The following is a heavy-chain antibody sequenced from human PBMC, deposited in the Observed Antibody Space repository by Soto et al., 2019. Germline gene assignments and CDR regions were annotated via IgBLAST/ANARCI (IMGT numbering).Heavy chain of an antibody. CDR1: GGSISSYY. J-gene: IGHJ5*02. Sequence: TSETLSLTCTVSGGSISSYYWSWIRQPPGKGLEWIGYIYYSGSTNYNPSLKSRVTISVDTSKNQFSLKLSSVTAAARAVYYCARGKDITIFGVAMYNWFDPWGQGTLVTVSS. CDR3: ARGKDITIFGVAMYNWFDP. CDR2: IYYSGST. V-gene: IGHV4-59*01. D-gene: IGHD3-3*01.